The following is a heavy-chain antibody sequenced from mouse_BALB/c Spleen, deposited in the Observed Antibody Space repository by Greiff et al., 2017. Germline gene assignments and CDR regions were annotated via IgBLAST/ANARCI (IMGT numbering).Heavy chain of an antibody. CDR1: GFTFSSYG. Sequence: EVKLVESGGGLVQPGGSLKLSCAASGFTFSSYGMSWVRQTPDKRLELVATINSNGGSTYYPDSVKGRFTISRDNAKNTLYLQMSSLKSEDTAMFYCARDPLYYYGSYWYFDVWGAGTTVTVPS. D-gene: IGHD1-1*01. CDR3: ARDPLYYYGSYWYFDV. CDR2: INSNGGST. V-gene: IGHV5-6-3*01. J-gene: IGHJ1*01.